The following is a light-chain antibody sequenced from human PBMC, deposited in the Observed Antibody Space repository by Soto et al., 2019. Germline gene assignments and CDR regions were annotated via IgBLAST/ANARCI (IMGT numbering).Light chain of an antibody. V-gene: IGLV2-8*01. J-gene: IGLJ1*01. CDR2: EVN. CDR1: SSDVGGYNY. Sequence: QSVLTQPPSASGSPGQSVAISCTGTSSDVGGYNYVSWYQQHPGKAPKLMIYEVNKRPSGVPDRFSGSKSGNTASLTVSGLQAGDEADYYCGSYAGSSNVFGTGTKVTVL. CDR3: GSYAGSSNV.